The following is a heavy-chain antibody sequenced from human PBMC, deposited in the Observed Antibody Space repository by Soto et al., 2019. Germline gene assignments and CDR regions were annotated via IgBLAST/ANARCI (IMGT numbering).Heavy chain of an antibody. CDR2: IYYSGST. J-gene: IGHJ5*02. CDR3: ARAPYYDSSGYFAWFDP. V-gene: IGHV4-31*03. Sequence: SETLSLTCTVSGGSISSGGYYWSWIRQHPGKGLEWIGYIYYSGSTYYNPSLKSRVTISVDTSKNQFSLKLSSVTAADTAVYYCARAPYYDSSGYFAWFDPWGQVTLVTVSS. D-gene: IGHD3-22*01. CDR1: GGSISSGGYY.